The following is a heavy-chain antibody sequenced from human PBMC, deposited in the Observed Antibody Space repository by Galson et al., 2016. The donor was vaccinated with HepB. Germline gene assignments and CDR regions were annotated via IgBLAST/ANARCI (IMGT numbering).Heavy chain of an antibody. V-gene: IGHV6-1*01. D-gene: IGHD3-10*01. CDR3: ARDRGSGRHFFDS. Sequence: CAISGDSVSSYSGAWDWLRQSPSGGLEWLGRIYYKSRWYNDYAGSVKGRITIEADTSKNLFSLQLTSVTVADTAVYYCARDRGSGRHFFDSWGQGTLVSVSS. J-gene: IGHJ4*02. CDR1: GDSVSSYSGA. CDR2: IYYKSRWYN.